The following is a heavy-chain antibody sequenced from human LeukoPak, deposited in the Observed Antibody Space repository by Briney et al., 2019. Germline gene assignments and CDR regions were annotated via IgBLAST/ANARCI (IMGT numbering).Heavy chain of an antibody. V-gene: IGHV1-18*04. CDR3: ARSYTPDIVVVPAAIGYYYYYMDV. J-gene: IGHJ6*03. D-gene: IGHD2-2*01. Sequence: ASVKVSCKASGYTFTAYSMHWVRQAPGQGLEWMGWISAYNGNTNYAQKLQGRVTMTTDTSTSTAYMELRSLRSDDTAVYYCARSYTPDIVVVPAAIGYYYYYMDVWGKGTTVTVSS. CDR1: GYTFTAYS. CDR2: ISAYNGNT.